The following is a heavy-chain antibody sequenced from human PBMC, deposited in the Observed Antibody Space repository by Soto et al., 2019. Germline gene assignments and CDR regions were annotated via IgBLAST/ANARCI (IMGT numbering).Heavy chain of an antibody. CDR2: IDHSGST. Sequence: SETLSLTCAVSGGSISGYYWSWIRQPPGKGLEWIGEIDHSGSTNYNPSLKSRVSISVDTSKNQFSLKLSSVTAADTAVYYCANYFDRADGMDVWGQGTTVTVSS. CDR1: GGSISGYY. V-gene: IGHV4-34*01. J-gene: IGHJ6*02. CDR3: ANYFDRADGMDV. D-gene: IGHD3-22*01.